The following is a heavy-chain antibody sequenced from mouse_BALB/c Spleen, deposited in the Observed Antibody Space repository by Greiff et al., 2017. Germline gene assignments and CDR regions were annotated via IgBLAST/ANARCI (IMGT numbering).Heavy chain of an antibody. V-gene: IGHV6-3*01. D-gene: IGHD2-4*01. Sequence: EVKLMESGGGLVQPGGSMKLSCVASGFTFSSYWMSWVRQSPEKGLEWVAEIRLKSDNYATHYAESVKGKFTISRDDSKSRLYLQMNSLRAEDTGIYYCTGGLRAYWGQGTLVTVSA. CDR3: TGGLRAY. CDR2: IRLKSDNYAT. J-gene: IGHJ3*01. CDR1: GFTFSSYW.